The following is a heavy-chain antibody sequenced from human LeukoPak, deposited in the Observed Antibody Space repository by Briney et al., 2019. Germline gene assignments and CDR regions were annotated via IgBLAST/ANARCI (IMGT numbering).Heavy chain of an antibody. CDR1: GFTFSSYA. V-gene: IGHV3-23*01. CDR2: VSGTGGST. D-gene: IGHD6-25*01. CDR3: ANYEGSYNSAKFDP. J-gene: IGHJ5*02. Sequence: GGSLRLSCAASGFTFSSYAMSWVRQAPGKGLEWVSTVSGTGGSTYYADSVMGRFTISRDNSKNTLYLQMNSLRAEDTAVYYCANYEGSYNSAKFDPWGQGTLVTVSS.